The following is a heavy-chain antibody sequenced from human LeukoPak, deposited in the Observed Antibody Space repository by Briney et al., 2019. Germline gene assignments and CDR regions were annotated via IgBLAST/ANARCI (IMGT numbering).Heavy chain of an antibody. CDR1: GDIFNSYS. D-gene: IGHD1-26*01. Sequence: SVKVSCNASGDIFNSYSVSWVRQAPGQGLEWMGGIIPIFGSTNYAQKFQGRVTITTDQFTRTAYMELNSLSSDDTAVYYCARVGRSRGSLPNSYYYMDVWGKGTTVTVSS. CDR3: ARVGRSRGSLPNSYYYMDV. V-gene: IGHV1-69*05. CDR2: IIPIFGST. J-gene: IGHJ6*03.